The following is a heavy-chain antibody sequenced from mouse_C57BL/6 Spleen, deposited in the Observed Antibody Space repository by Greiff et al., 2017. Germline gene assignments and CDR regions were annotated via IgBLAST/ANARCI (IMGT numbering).Heavy chain of an antibody. J-gene: IGHJ4*01. CDR3: ATIYYDYGDAMDY. CDR2: IYPGSGST. D-gene: IGHD2-4*01. Sequence: QVQLQHPGAELVKPGASVKMSCKASGYTFTSYWITWVKQRPGQGLEWIGDIYPGSGSTNYNEKFKSKATLTVATASSTAYMQLISLTSDDCAVYYCATIYYDYGDAMDYWGQGTSVTVSS. V-gene: IGHV1-55*01. CDR1: GYTFTSYW.